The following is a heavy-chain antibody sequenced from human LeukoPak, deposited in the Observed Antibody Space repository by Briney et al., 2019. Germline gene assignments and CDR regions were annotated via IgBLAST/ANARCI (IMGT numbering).Heavy chain of an antibody. CDR1: GYTFTSYG. Sequence: APVKVSCKASGYTFTSYGISWVRQAPGQGLEWMGWISAYNGNTNYAQKLQGRVTMTTDTSTSTAYMELRSLRSDDTAVYYCARGGDPFGFRGSYHLHFDYWGQGTLVTVSS. CDR3: ARGGDPFGFRGSYHLHFDY. CDR2: ISAYNGNT. D-gene: IGHD1-26*01. V-gene: IGHV1-18*01. J-gene: IGHJ4*02.